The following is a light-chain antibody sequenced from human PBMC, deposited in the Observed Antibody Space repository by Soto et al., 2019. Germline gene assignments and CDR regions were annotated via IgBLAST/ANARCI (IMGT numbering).Light chain of an antibody. CDR1: QSVRNN. J-gene: IGKJ1*01. CDR3: QQYGSSPRT. Sequence: TQSPATLSVSLGERVTLSCRASQSVRNNLAWYQQKPGQAPRLLIYGASSRATGIPDRFSGSGSGTDFTLTISRLEPEDFAVYYCQQYGSSPRTFGQGTKVDIK. V-gene: IGKV3-20*01. CDR2: GAS.